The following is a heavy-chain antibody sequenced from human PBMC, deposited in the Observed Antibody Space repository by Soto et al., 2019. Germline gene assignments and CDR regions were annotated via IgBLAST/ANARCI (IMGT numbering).Heavy chain of an antibody. J-gene: IGHJ4*02. V-gene: IGHV3-53*01. CDR1: GFTVSSNY. CDR3: ARDEGGAMIVVVSEGFDY. Sequence: SLRLSCAASGFTVSSNYMSWVRQAPGKGLEWVSVIYSGGSTYYADSVRGRFTISRDNAKNSLYLQMNSLRDEDTAVYYCARDEGGAMIVVVSEGFDYWGQGTLVTVSS. CDR2: IYSGGST. D-gene: IGHD3-22*01.